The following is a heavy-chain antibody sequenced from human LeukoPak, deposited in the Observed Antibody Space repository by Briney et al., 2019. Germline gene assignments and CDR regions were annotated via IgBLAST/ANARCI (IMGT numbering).Heavy chain of an antibody. CDR2: IISSSSYI. CDR3: ARESDHSNYPGTFDH. Sequence: GGSLRLSCAASGFTFSSYSMKWVRQAPGKWLEWVSSIISSSSYIYYADSVKGRFTISRDNAKNSLYLQMNSLRAEDTAVYYCARESDHSNYPGTFDHWGPGTLVAVSS. CDR1: GFTFSSYS. V-gene: IGHV3-21*01. J-gene: IGHJ4*02. D-gene: IGHD4-11*01.